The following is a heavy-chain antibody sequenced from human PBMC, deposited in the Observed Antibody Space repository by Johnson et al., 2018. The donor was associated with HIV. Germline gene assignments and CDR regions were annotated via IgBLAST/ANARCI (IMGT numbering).Heavy chain of an antibody. CDR1: GFTFDDYA. V-gene: IGHV3-48*03. J-gene: IGHJ3*02. D-gene: IGHD6-6*01. CDR2: ISSSGSTI. Sequence: VQLVESGGGLVQPGRSLRLSCAASGFTFDDYAMHWVRQAPGKGLEWVSYISSSGSTIYYADSVKGRFTISRDNAKNSLYLQRNSLRAEDTAVYYCAGGGAYSSSSIGDAFDIWGQGTMVTVSS. CDR3: AGGGAYSSSSIGDAFDI.